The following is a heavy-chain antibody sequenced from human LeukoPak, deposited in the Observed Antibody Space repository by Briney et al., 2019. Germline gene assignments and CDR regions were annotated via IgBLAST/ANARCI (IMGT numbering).Heavy chain of an antibody. CDR3: ARVGSTLPFGY. D-gene: IGHD1-26*01. CDR2: IHSGGST. CDR1: GFTVSSKY. V-gene: IGHV3-53*01. Sequence: TGGSLRLSCAASGFTVSSKYMSWVRQAPGKGLEWVSVIHSGGSTHYADSVKGRFTISRDNSKNTLYLQMNSLRADDTAVYYCARVGSTLPFGYWGQGTLVTVSS. J-gene: IGHJ4*02.